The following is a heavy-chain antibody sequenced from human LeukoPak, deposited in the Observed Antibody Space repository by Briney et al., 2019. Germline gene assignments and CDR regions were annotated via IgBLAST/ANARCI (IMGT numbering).Heavy chain of an antibody. CDR2: ISGSGGST. Sequence: GGSLRLSCAASGFTFSSYAMSWVRQAPGKGLEWVSAISGSGGSTHYADSVKGRFTISRDNSKNTLYLQMNSLRAEDTAVYYCARALHIVVQYYFDYWGQGTLVTVSS. CDR3: ARALHIVVQYYFDY. V-gene: IGHV3-23*01. D-gene: IGHD2-21*01. J-gene: IGHJ4*02. CDR1: GFTFSSYA.